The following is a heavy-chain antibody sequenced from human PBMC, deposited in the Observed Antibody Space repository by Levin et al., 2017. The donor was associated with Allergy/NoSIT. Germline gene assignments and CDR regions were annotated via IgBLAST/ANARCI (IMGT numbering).Heavy chain of an antibody. CDR1: GGSFSGYY. J-gene: IGHJ5*02. CDR2: INHSGST. Sequence: PSETLSLTCAVYGGSFSGYYWSWIRQPPGKGLEWIGEINHSGSTNYNPSLKSRVTISVDTSKNQFSLKLSSVTAADTAVYYCARGRLGGYEIAETVGVWFDPWGQGTLVTVSS. CDR3: ARGRLGGYEIAETVGVWFDP. D-gene: IGHD5-12*01. V-gene: IGHV4-34*01.